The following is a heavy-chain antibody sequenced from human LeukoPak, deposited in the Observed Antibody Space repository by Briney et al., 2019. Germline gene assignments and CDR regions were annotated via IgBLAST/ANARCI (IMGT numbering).Heavy chain of an antibody. D-gene: IGHD6-13*01. Sequence: GRSLRRSCAASGFTFDDYAMHWVRQAPGKGLEWVSGISWNSGSIGYADSVKGRFTISRDNAKNSLYLQMNSLRAEDTALYYCAKLTYSSIVVRRDAFDIWGQGTMVTVSS. CDR3: AKLTYSSIVVRRDAFDI. CDR2: ISWNSGSI. V-gene: IGHV3-9*01. J-gene: IGHJ3*02. CDR1: GFTFDDYA.